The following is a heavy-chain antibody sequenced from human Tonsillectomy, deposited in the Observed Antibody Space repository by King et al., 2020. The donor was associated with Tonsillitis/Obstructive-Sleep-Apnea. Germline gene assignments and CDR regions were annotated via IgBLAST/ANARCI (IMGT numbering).Heavy chain of an antibody. CDR3: ARHRREAYCGGDCYLYWYFDL. V-gene: IGHV4-59*08. D-gene: IGHD2-21*01. CDR2: IYYSGST. Sequence: VQLQESGPGLVKPSETLSLTCTVSGGSISSYYWSWIRQPPGKGLEWIGYIYYSGSTNYNPSLKSRVTISVDTSKNQFSLKLSSVTAADTAVYYCARHRREAYCGGDCYLYWYFDLWGRGTLVTVSS. CDR1: GGSISSYY. J-gene: IGHJ2*01.